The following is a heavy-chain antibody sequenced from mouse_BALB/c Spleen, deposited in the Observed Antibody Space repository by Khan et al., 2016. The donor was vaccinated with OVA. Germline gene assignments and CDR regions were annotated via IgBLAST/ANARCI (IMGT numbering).Heavy chain of an antibody. Sequence: QVQLQQSGPGLVQPSQSLSITCTVSGFSLTSYGVHWVRQSPGKGLEWLGGIWSGGSTDYNAACISRLSISKDNSKGKVFFKMNSLQANDTAIYYCARIFIGTTDYAMDYWGQGTSVTVSS. D-gene: IGHD2-14*01. J-gene: IGHJ4*01. CDR2: IWSGGST. V-gene: IGHV2-2*02. CDR3: ARIFIGTTDYAMDY. CDR1: GFSLTSYG.